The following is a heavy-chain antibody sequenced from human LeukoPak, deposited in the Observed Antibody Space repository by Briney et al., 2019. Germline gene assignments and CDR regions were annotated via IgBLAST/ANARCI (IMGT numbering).Heavy chain of an antibody. J-gene: IGHJ6*02. CDR3: ATLPVTMVRGVPRSYYYGMDV. V-gene: IGHV1-24*01. Sequence: ASVKVSCKVSGYTLTELSMHWVRQAPGKGLEWMGTFDPEDGETIYAQRFQGRVTMTEDTSTDTAYMELSSLRSEDTAVYYCATLPVTMVRGVPRSYYYGMDVWGQGTTVTVSS. CDR1: GYTLTELS. D-gene: IGHD3-10*01. CDR2: FDPEDGET.